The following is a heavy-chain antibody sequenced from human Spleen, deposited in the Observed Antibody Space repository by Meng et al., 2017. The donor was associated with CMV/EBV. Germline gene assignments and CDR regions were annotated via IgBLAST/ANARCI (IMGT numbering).Heavy chain of an antibody. Sequence: ASVKVSCKGSGYTFSDSYMHWVRQAPGQGLEWMGWINSKSGGTNYAQKFQGRVTMTRDTSIGTGYMDLSRLRSDDTAVYFCARGKIEGDDFDDWGQGTPVTVSS. D-gene: IGHD2/OR15-2a*01. J-gene: IGHJ4*02. CDR2: INSKSGGT. CDR3: ARGKIEGDDFDD. CDR1: GYTFSDSY. V-gene: IGHV1-2*02.